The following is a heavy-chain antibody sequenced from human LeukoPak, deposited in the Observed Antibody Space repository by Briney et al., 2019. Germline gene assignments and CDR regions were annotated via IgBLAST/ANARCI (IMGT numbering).Heavy chain of an antibody. D-gene: IGHD3-16*01. J-gene: IGHJ4*02. Sequence: SQTLSLTCTVSGGSISSGDYYWSWIRQPPGKGLEWIGYIYYSGSTYYNPSLKSRVTISVDTSKNQFSLKLSSVTAADTAVYYCARARGGGVRDLGHDYWGQGTLVTVSS. CDR1: GGSISSGDYY. CDR3: ARARGGGVRDLGHDY. V-gene: IGHV4-30-4*08. CDR2: IYYSGST.